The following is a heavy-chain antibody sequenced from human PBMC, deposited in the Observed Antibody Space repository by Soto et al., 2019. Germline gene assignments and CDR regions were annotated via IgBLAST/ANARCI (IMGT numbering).Heavy chain of an antibody. V-gene: IGHV3-9*01. CDR1: GFTFDDYA. J-gene: IGHJ4*02. CDR2: ISWNSGNI. D-gene: IGHD6-19*01. Sequence: EVQLVESGGGLVQPGRSLRLSCAASGFTFDDYAMHWVRQAPGKGLGGVSGISWNSGNINYADSVKGRFTISRDNANNFLYLQMNSLRAEDTALYYCAKDGRSSGWYGDYWGQGTLVTVSS. CDR3: AKDGRSSGWYGDY.